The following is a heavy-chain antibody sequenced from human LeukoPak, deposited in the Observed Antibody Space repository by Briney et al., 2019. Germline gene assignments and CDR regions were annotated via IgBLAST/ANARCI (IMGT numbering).Heavy chain of an antibody. V-gene: IGHV4-34*01. D-gene: IGHD2-21*02. CDR1: GGSFSGYY. CDR3: ARGETYCGGDCYSGFDY. Sequence: PSETLSLTCAVYGGSFSGYYWSWIRQPPGKGLEWIGEINHSGSTNYNPSLKSRVTISVDTSKNQFSLKLSSVTAADTAVYYCARGETYCGGDCYSGFDYWGQGTLVTVSS. CDR2: INHSGST. J-gene: IGHJ4*02.